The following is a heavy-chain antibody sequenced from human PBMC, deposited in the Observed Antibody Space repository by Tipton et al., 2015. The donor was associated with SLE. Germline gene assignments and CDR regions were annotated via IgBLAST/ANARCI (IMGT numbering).Heavy chain of an antibody. CDR2: IYYSGST. D-gene: IGHD3-10*01. CDR3: ARDLDHGSGSYRWFDP. J-gene: IGHJ5*02. CDR1: GGSISSSSYY. V-gene: IGHV4-61*05. Sequence: LRLSCTVSGGSISSSSYYWGWIRQPPGKGLEWIGYIYYSGSTNYNPSLKSRVTISVDTSKNQFSLKLSSVTAADTAVYYCARDLDHGSGSYRWFDPWGQGTLVTVSS.